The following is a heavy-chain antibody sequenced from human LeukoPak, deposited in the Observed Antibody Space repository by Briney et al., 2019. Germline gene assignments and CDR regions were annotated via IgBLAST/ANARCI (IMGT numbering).Heavy chain of an antibody. V-gene: IGHV3-7*01. CDR2: IKEDGSEK. Sequence: GSLRLSCAASGFSFSSYWMTWVRQAPGKGLEWVANIKEDGSEKYYVDSVKGRFTISRDNSKNTLYLQMNSLRAEDTAVYYCARMGFDIWGQGTMVTVSS. D-gene: IGHD5-24*01. J-gene: IGHJ3*02. CDR1: GFSFSSYW. CDR3: ARMGFDI.